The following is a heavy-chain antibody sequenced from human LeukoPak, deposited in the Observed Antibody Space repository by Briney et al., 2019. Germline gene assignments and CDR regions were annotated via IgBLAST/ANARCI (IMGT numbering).Heavy chain of an antibody. Sequence: SETLSLTCTVSGGSISSSSYYWGWIRQPPGKGLEWIGNIYHTGKTYSNPSLNSRVTISVDTSKNQFSLRLSSVTAADTAVYYCARTDYSNYYYYYFMDVWGKGTTVTVSS. CDR2: IYHTGKT. CDR3: ARTDYSNYYYYYFMDV. J-gene: IGHJ6*03. V-gene: IGHV4-39*07. CDR1: GGSISSSSYY. D-gene: IGHD4-11*01.